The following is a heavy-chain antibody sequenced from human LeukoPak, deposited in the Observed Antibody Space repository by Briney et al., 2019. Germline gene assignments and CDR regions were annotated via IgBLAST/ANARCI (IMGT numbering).Heavy chain of an antibody. Sequence: ASVKVSCKASGYTFTGYYMHWVRQAPGQGLEWMGRINPNSGGTNYAQKFQGRVNMTRDTSISTAYMELSRLRSDDTAVYYCARGNRYRSSQVDYWGQGTLVTVSS. J-gene: IGHJ4*02. D-gene: IGHD6-13*01. CDR3: ARGNRYRSSQVDY. V-gene: IGHV1-2*06. CDR1: GYTFTGYY. CDR2: INPNSGGT.